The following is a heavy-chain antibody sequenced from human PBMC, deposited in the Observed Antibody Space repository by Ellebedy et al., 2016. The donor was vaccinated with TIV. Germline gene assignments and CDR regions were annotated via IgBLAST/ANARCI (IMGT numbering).Heavy chain of an antibody. V-gene: IGHV2-5*02. CDR1: GFSLSHNGVG. J-gene: IGHJ4*02. CDR3: AHTSGWTSDY. D-gene: IGHD6-19*01. CDR2: IYWDGTK. Sequence: SGPTLVXPTQTLTLTCTFSGFSLSHNGVGNEEGVSWIRQPPGKALEWLTLIYWDGTKRYSPALESRLTITEDTSKNQVVLTMTNMDPVDTATYYCAHTSGWTSDYWGQGTLVTVSS.